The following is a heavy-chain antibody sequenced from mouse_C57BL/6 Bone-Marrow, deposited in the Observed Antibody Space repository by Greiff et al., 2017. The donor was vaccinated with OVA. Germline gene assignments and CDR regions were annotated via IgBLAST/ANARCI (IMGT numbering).Heavy chain of an antibody. CDR2: IHPNSGST. D-gene: IGHD2-3*01. J-gene: IGHJ3*01. V-gene: IGHV1-64*01. Sequence: QVQLQQSGAELVKPGASVKLSCKASGYTFTSYWMHWVKQRPGQGLEWIGMIHPNSGSTNYNEKFKSKATLTVDKSSSTAYMQLSSLTSEDSAVDYGASGLLRFAYWGQGTMVTVSA. CDR3: ASGLLRFAY. CDR1: GYTFTSYW.